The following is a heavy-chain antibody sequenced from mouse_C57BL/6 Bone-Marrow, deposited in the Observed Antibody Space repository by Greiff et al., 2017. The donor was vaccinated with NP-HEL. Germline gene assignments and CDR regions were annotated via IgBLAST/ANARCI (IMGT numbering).Heavy chain of an antibody. CDR2: INPYNGDT. Sequence: EVKLQESGPELVKPGDSVKISCKASGYSFTGYFMNWVMQSHGKSLEWIGRINPYNGDTFYNQKFKGKATLTVDKSSSTAHMELRSLTSEDSAVYYCARAEIYYYGSRPSWFAYWGQGTLVTVSA. D-gene: IGHD1-1*01. V-gene: IGHV1-20*01. CDR3: ARAEIYYYGSRPSWFAY. J-gene: IGHJ3*01. CDR1: GYSFTGYF.